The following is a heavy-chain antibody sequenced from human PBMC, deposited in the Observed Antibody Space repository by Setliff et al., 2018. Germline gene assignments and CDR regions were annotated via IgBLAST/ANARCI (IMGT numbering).Heavy chain of an antibody. Sequence: GASVKVSCKDSGYTFSTYGISWVRQAPGQGLEWMGMINPSGGYTIYAQKFQGRVTMTRATSTSTVYLELSSLRSEDTAVYYCARGLIVLPGPSGDMGYFDYWGQGTLVTVSS. CDR1: GYTFSTYG. CDR3: ARGLIVLPGPSGDMGYFDY. CDR2: INPSGGYT. D-gene: IGHD2-8*01. J-gene: IGHJ4*02. V-gene: IGHV1-46*01.